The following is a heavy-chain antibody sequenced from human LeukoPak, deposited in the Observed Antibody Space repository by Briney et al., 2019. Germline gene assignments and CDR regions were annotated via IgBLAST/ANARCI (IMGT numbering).Heavy chain of an antibody. D-gene: IGHD2/OR15-2a*01. CDR2: ISYDGSNK. CDR1: GFTFSSYA. J-gene: IGHJ4*02. V-gene: IGHV3-30-3*01. Sequence: GGSLRLSCAASGFTFSSYAMHWVRQAPGKGLEWVAVISYDGSNKYYADSVKGRFTVSRDNSKNTLYLQMSSLRVDDTAIYYCAKDAQSIGSYFDSWGQGSLVIVSS. CDR3: AKDAQSIGSYFDS.